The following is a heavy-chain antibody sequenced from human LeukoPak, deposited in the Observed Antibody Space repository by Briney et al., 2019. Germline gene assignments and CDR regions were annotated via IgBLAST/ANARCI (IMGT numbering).Heavy chain of an antibody. CDR3: ASSDSDPYYFDY. Sequence: SETLSLTCTVSGGSISSYYWSWIRQPPGKGLEWIGYIYYSGSTNYNPSLKSRVTISADTSKNQFSLKLSSVTAADTAVYYCASSDSDPYYFDYWGQGTLVTVSS. CDR1: GGSISSYY. V-gene: IGHV4-59*08. J-gene: IGHJ4*02. D-gene: IGHD3/OR15-3a*01. CDR2: IYYSGST.